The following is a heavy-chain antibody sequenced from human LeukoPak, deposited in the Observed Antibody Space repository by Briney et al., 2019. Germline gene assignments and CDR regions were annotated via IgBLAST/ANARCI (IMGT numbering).Heavy chain of an antibody. J-gene: IGHJ4*02. D-gene: IGHD3-3*01. V-gene: IGHV1-18*01. Sequence: GASVKVSCKSSGGTFSNYAISWVRQAPGQGLEWMGWISAYNGNTNYAQKLQGRVTMTTDTSTSTAYMELRSLRSDDTAVYYCARNFWSGYSEFDYWGQGTLVTVSS. CDR1: GGTFSNYA. CDR2: ISAYNGNT. CDR3: ARNFWSGYSEFDY.